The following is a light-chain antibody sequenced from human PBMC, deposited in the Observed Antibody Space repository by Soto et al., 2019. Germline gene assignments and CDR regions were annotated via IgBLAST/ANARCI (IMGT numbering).Light chain of an antibody. Sequence: EIELPQSPSTLSLSPGERATHYCRASQRVSSSYLSWYQQKPGQAPRLLIYGASSRATGIPDRFSGSGSGTDFTLTISRLEPEDVAVYYWRQYGSSSTLGQGTKVDIK. J-gene: IGKJ1*01. CDR2: GAS. CDR1: QRVSSSY. V-gene: IGKV3-20*01. CDR3: RQYGSSST.